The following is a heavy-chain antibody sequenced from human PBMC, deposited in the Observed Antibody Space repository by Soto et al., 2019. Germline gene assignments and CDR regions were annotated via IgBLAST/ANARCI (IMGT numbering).Heavy chain of an antibody. CDR2: IYYSGTT. D-gene: IGHD2-21*02. J-gene: IGHJ5*02. Sequence: QVQLQESGPGLVKPSQTLSLTCTVSADSISSGDYYWSWIRQPPGKGLEWIGYIYYSGTTYYNPSLKSRVPISVGTSKNQFSLKLRSVTAADTAVYYCARSHIVVVTAIRSEGGWFDPWGQGTLVTVSS. CDR3: ARSHIVVVTAIRSEGGWFDP. V-gene: IGHV4-30-4*01. CDR1: ADSISSGDYY.